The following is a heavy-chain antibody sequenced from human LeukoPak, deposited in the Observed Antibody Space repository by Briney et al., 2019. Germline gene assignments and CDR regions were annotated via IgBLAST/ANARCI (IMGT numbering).Heavy chain of an antibody. CDR2: IYYSGST. Sequence: SETLSLTCTVSGGSISSSSYYWGWIRQPPGKGLEWIGSIYYSGSTYYNPSLKSRVTISVDTSKNQFSLKLSSVTAADTAVYYCARDPGLYINRGFDPWGQGTLVTVSS. D-gene: IGHD2/OR15-2a*01. CDR3: ARDPGLYINRGFDP. J-gene: IGHJ5*02. V-gene: IGHV4-39*07. CDR1: GGSISSSSYY.